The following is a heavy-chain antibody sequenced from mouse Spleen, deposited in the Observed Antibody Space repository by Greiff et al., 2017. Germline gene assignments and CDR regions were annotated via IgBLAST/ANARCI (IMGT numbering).Heavy chain of an antibody. Sequence: QVQLQQSGPGLVQPSQSLSITCTVSGFSLTSYGVHWVRQSPGKGLEWLGVIWSGGSTDYNAAFISRLSISKDNSKSQVFFKMNSLQADDTAIYYCARPGRGYYYAMDYWGQGTSVTVSS. CDR3: ARPGRGYYYAMDY. V-gene: IGHV2-2*01. D-gene: IGHD4-1*01. CDR1: GFSLTSYG. CDR2: IWSGGST. J-gene: IGHJ4*01.